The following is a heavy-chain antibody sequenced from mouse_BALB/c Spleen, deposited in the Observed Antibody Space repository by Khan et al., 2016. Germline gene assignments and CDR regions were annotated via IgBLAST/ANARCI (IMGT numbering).Heavy chain of an antibody. CDR3: ARLHYYGRFAY. J-gene: IGHJ3*01. D-gene: IGHD1-2*01. CDR2: INPASSTI. Sequence: EVKLLESGGGLVQPGGSLKLSCAATGFDFSRYWMSWVRQAPGKGLEWIGEINPASSTINYTPSLKDKFIISREKAKNTQYLQMSKVRSEDTALYYCARLHYYGRFAYWGQGTLVTVSA. V-gene: IGHV4-1*02. CDR1: GFDFSRYW.